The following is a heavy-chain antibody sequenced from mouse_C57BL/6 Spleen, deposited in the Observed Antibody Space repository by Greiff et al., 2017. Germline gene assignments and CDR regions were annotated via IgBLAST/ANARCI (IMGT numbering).Heavy chain of an antibody. CDR3: ARPINSVVADWYFDV. Sequence: QVQLQQSGAELARPGASVKLSCKASGYTFTSYTMHWVKQRPGQGLEWIGNINPSSGYTKYNQKFKDKATLTADKPSSTAYMQLSSLTSEDSAVYSWARPINSVVADWYFDVWGTGTTVTVSS. CDR1: GYTFTSYT. V-gene: IGHV1-4*01. J-gene: IGHJ1*03. D-gene: IGHD1-1*01. CDR2: INPSSGYT.